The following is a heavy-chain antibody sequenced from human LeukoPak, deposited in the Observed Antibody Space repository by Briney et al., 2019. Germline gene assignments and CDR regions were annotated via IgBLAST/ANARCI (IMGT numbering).Heavy chain of an antibody. CDR3: ACQSSGSSTRAPDF. V-gene: IGHV3-48*02. CDR1: GLTFSSFS. J-gene: IGHJ4*02. CDR2: ISSNSRSK. D-gene: IGHD1-26*01. Sequence: PGGSLRLSCETSGLTFSSFSLNWVRQAPGKGLEWLSYISSNSRSKYYADSVKGRFIVSRDHSKNSLYLQMDSLRDEDPALYYCACQSSGSSTRAPDFWGEGNLVTVSP.